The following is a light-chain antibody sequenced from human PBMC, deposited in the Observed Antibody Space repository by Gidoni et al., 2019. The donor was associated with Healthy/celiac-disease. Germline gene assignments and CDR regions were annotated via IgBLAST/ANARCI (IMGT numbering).Light chain of an antibody. Sequence: DIQMTQSPSSLSASVGDRVTITCRASQSISSYFNWYQQKPGKAPKLLIYAASSLQSGVPSRFSGSGSGTVFTLTISSLQPEDFATYYCQQSYSTPQTFGQGTKVEIK. CDR2: AAS. J-gene: IGKJ1*01. CDR3: QQSYSTPQT. V-gene: IGKV1-39*01. CDR1: QSISSY.